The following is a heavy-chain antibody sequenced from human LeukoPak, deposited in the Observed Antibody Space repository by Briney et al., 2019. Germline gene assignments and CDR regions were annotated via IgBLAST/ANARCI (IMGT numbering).Heavy chain of an antibody. CDR3: ARSRYCSGGSCCSPAVGMYYFDY. Sequence: GGSLRLSCAASGFTFSSYSMNWVRQAPGRGLEWVSSISISSSYIYYADSVKGRFTISRDNAKNSLYLQMNSLRAEDTAVYYCARSRYCSGGSCCSPAVGMYYFDYWGQGTLVTVSS. CDR1: GFTFSSYS. V-gene: IGHV3-21*01. D-gene: IGHD2-15*01. CDR2: ISISSSYI. J-gene: IGHJ4*02.